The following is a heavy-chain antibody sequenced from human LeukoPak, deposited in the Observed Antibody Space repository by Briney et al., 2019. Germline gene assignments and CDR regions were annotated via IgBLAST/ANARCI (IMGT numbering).Heavy chain of an antibody. D-gene: IGHD2/OR15-2a*01. Sequence: GGSLRLSCAASGFTFSSYAMSWVRQAPGKGLEWVAVISSDGSDTNYADSVKGRFTISRDNSKNTLYLEMNSLRSEDTAVYYCARDRCTSTTCYLFDYWGQGTLVIVSS. J-gene: IGHJ4*02. CDR3: ARDRCTSTTCYLFDY. V-gene: IGHV3-30*04. CDR1: GFTFSSYA. CDR2: ISSDGSDT.